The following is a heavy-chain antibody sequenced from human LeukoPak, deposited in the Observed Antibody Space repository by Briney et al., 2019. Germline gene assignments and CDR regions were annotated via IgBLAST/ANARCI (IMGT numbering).Heavy chain of an antibody. CDR3: TRDNYDSSGLFQH. Sequence: GGSLRLSCTASGFTFGDYAMSWFRQAPGKGLEWVGFIRSKAYGGTTEYAASVKGRFTISRDDSKSIAYLQMNSLKTEDTAVYYCTRDNYDSSGLFQHWGQGTLVTVSS. CDR2: IRSKAYGGTT. V-gene: IGHV3-49*03. CDR1: GFTFGDYA. J-gene: IGHJ1*01. D-gene: IGHD3-22*01.